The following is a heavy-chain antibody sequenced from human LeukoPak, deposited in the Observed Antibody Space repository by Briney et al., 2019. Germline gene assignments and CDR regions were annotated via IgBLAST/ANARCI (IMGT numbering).Heavy chain of an antibody. CDR1: GGSFSGYY. D-gene: IGHD3-22*01. Sequence: PSETLSLTCAVYGGSFSGYYWRWIRQPPGKGLEWIGEINHSGSTNYNPSLKSRVTISVDTSKNQFSLKLSSVTAADTAVYYCARQTYYYDKGAFDIWGQGTMVTVSS. V-gene: IGHV4-34*01. J-gene: IGHJ3*02. CDR3: ARQTYYYDKGAFDI. CDR2: INHSGST.